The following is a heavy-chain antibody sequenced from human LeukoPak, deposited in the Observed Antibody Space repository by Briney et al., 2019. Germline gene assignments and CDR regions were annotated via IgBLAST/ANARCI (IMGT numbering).Heavy chain of an antibody. J-gene: IGHJ4*02. Sequence: RASVKVSCKTSGYIFTNYFMHWVRQAPGQGLEWVGIINPSVGSTTYAQRFQGRVSMTRDTSTTTVYMELSSLRSDDTAVYYCARGPPHGSGTNLDSGGFDYWGQGTLVTISS. CDR1: GYIFTNYF. CDR3: ARGPPHGSGTNLDSGGFDY. D-gene: IGHD3-10*01. V-gene: IGHV1-46*01. CDR2: INPSVGST.